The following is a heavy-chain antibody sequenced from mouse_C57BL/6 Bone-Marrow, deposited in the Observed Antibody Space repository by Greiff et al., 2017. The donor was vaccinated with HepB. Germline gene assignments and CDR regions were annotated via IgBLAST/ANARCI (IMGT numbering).Heavy chain of an antibody. Sequence: EVMLVESGGDLERPGGSLKLSCAASGFTFSTSGMSWVRQTPDKRLEWVATINTGGTYTYYADSVRGRFTISKDSAKNTLFLLMSSLRSEDSGIYYCSRDRFDYYFDYWGQGTTLTVSS. CDR2: INTGGTYT. V-gene: IGHV5-6*01. CDR1: GFTFSTSG. J-gene: IGHJ2*01. D-gene: IGHD2-14*01. CDR3: SRDRFDYYFDY.